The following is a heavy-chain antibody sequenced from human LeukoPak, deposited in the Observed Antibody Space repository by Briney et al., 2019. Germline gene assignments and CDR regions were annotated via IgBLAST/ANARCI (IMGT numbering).Heavy chain of an antibody. Sequence: ASVKVSCKASGYSFTAYSLHWVRQAPGQGLEWMGWVTPYNGGTNYARKFQGRVAMTSDTSISTVYLEMRSLRSDDSALYYCAREMDRAIGNYFDSWGQGTLVTASS. J-gene: IGHJ4*02. CDR1: GYSFTAYS. D-gene: IGHD5-18*01. V-gene: IGHV1-2*02. CDR3: AREMDRAIGNYFDS. CDR2: VTPYNGGT.